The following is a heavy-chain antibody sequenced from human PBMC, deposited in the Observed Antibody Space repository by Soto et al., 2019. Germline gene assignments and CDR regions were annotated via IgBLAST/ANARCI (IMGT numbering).Heavy chain of an antibody. CDR1: GYSFTSYW. CDR3: ATLNADLYYYYGMDV. Sequence: PGESLKISCKGSGYSFTSYWIGWVRQMPGKGLEWMGIISPGDSDIKYIPSFQGQVTISGDKSISTAYLQWSSLKASDTAMYYCATLNADLYYYYGMDVWGQGTTVTVSS. CDR2: ISPGDSDI. V-gene: IGHV5-51*01. D-gene: IGHD2-8*01. J-gene: IGHJ6*02.